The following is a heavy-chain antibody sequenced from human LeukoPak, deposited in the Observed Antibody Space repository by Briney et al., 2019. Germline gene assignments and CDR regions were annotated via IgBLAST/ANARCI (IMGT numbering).Heavy chain of an antibody. D-gene: IGHD1-7*01. CDR1: GYSISTNYS. J-gene: IGHJ4*02. Sequence: SETLSLTCTVSGYSISTNYSWGWIRQPPGKGLEWIGSVHHSGRTYYNPSLKSRLTISLETSKKHFSLKLSSVTSADTAVYYCVRLANYVPVYWGQGSLVTVSS. V-gene: IGHV4-38-2*02. CDR3: VRLANYVPVY. CDR2: VHHSGRT.